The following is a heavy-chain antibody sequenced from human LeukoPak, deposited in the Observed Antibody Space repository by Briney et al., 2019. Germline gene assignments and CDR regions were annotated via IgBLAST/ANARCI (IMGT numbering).Heavy chain of an antibody. V-gene: IGHV1-2*06. CDR1: GYTFTGYY. Sequence: GSSVKVSCKASGYTFTGYYMHWVRQAPGRGLEWMGRINPNSGGTNYPHKFQGRVTMTRDTSISTAYMELSRLRSDDTAVYYCARAGCTNGVCYTYVGNWFDPWGQGTLVTVSS. CDR3: ARAGCTNGVCYTYVGNWFDP. CDR2: INPNSGGT. D-gene: IGHD2-8*01. J-gene: IGHJ5*02.